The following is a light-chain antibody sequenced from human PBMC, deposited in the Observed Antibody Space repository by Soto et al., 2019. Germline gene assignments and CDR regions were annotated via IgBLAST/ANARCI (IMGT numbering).Light chain of an antibody. CDR1: SSNIGRNY. J-gene: IGLJ2*01. Sequence: QSVLPQTPSVSGTPGQTVTISCSGSSSNIGRNYVYWYQQLPGAAPKLLMYSHNIRPSGVPDRFSASRSGTSASLVISGLRSEDEADYHCATWDDDVSGVVFGGGTKLTVL. CDR3: ATWDDDVSGVV. V-gene: IGLV1-47*02. CDR2: SHN.